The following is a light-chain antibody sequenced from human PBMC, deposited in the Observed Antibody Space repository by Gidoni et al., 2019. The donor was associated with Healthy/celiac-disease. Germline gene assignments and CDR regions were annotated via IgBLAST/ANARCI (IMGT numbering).Light chain of an antibody. CDR3: QQYGSSPPYT. CDR1: QSVSSSY. CDR2: GAS. Sequence: ELASTQSPGTLSLSPGERATLSCMASQSVSSSYLAWYQQKPGQAPRLLIYGASSRATGIPDRFSGSGSGTDFTLTISRLEPEDFAVYYCQQYGSSPPYTFXQXTKLEIK. V-gene: IGKV3-20*01. J-gene: IGKJ2*01.